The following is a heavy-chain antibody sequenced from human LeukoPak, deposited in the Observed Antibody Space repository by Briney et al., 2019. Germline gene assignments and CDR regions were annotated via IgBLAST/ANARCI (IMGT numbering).Heavy chain of an antibody. CDR2: ISGSGGST. D-gene: IGHD2-8*01. J-gene: IGHJ4*02. CDR1: GFAFSSYA. CDR3: AKGRRDCTNGVCSIGYYFDY. V-gene: IGHV3-23*01. Sequence: PGGSLRLSCAASGFAFSSYAMSWVRQAPGKGREWVSAISGSGGSTYYADSVKGRFTISRDNSKNTLYLQMNSLRAEDTAVYYCAKGRRDCTNGVCSIGYYFDYWGQGTLVTVSS.